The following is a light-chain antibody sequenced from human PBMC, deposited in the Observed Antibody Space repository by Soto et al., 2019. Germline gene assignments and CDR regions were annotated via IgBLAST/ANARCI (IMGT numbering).Light chain of an antibody. J-gene: IGKJ1*01. Sequence: DTQMTQSPSTLSTSVGDTVTITCRASQSVSDSLAWYQVKPGEAPKLLIFDVSNLETGVPSRFSGSGSGTEFSLTIRGLQPDDFATYYCQPYDYSRTFIQGTKVDIK. CDR1: QSVSDS. V-gene: IGKV1-5*01. CDR3: QPYDYSRT. CDR2: DVS.